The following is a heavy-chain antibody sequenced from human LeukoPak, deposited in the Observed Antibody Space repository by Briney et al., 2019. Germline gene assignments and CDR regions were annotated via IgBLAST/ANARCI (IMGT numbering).Heavy chain of an antibody. V-gene: IGHV1-2*02. Sequence: GASVKVSCKASGYTFTGYYMHRVRQAPGQGLEWMGWINPNSGGTNYGRVTMTRDTSISTAYMELSRLRSDDTAVYYCARDLLAVAGTVDPWGQGTLVTVSS. D-gene: IGHD6-19*01. J-gene: IGHJ5*02. CDR3: ARDLLAVAGTVDP. CDR2: INPNSGGT. CDR1: GYTFTGYY.